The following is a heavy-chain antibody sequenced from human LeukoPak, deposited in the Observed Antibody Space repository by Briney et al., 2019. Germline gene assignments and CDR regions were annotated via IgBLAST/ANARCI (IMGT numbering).Heavy chain of an antibody. D-gene: IGHD3-10*01. J-gene: IGHJ4*02. CDR2: ISGSGDNT. CDR1: GFTFSSYA. Sequence: AGGSLRLSCAASGFTFSSYAMSWVRQPPGKGLEWVSGISGSGDNTYYADSVKGRFTISRDNSKNTLYLQMNSLSAEDTAVYYCAKDSGSGSYVRNYFDYWGQGTLVTVSS. V-gene: IGHV3-23*01. CDR3: AKDSGSGSYVRNYFDY.